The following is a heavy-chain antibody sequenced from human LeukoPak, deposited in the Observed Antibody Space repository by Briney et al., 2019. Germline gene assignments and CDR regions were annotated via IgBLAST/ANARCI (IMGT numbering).Heavy chain of an antibody. J-gene: IGHJ5*02. D-gene: IGHD3-16*01. CDR1: GFTFSNYE. Sequence: GGSLRLFCAASGFTFSNYEMNWVRQAAGKGLEWVSYITSSGYSVYYAASVKGRFTISRDNAKKTLHLQMNSLRGEDTVVYYCARQRGGWLDLWGQGTLVTASS. CDR3: ARQRGGWLDL. V-gene: IGHV3-48*03. CDR2: ITSSGYSV.